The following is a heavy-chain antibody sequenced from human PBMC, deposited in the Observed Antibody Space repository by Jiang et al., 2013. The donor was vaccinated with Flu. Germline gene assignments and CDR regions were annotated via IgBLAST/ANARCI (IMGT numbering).Heavy chain of an antibody. CDR2: INPNSGGT. V-gene: IGHV1-2*06. D-gene: IGHD4-17*01. J-gene: IGHJ4*02. Sequence: YYMHWVRQAPGQGLEWMGRINPNSGGTNYAQKFQGRVTMTRDTSISTAYMELSRLRSDDTAVYYCARPKTTVTTDFDYWGQGTLVTVSS. CDR3: ARPKTTVTTDFDY. CDR1: YY.